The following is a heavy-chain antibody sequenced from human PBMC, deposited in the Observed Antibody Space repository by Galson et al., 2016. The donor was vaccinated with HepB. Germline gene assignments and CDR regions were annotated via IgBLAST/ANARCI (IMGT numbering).Heavy chain of an antibody. Sequence: SETLSLTCAVSGDSIISERWWTWVRQPPGKGLEWIGDVHHTGNNNYNPSLKSRVSMSVDESKNLFSPTLKSVTAADTAVYYCTRDTRGFFAFDIWGQGTKVTVSS. D-gene: IGHD2-2*01. CDR1: GDSIISERW. J-gene: IGHJ3*02. V-gene: IGHV4-4*02. CDR2: VHHTGNN. CDR3: TRDTRGFFAFDI.